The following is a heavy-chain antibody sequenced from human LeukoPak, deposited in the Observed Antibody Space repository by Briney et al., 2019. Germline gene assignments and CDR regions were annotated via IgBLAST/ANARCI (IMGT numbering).Heavy chain of an antibody. CDR1: GYNFTSYT. Sequence: ASVKVSCKASGYNFTSYTISWVRQAPGQGLEWMGWISAYNGNTNYGQKLQGRVTMTTDTSTSTAYMELRSLRPDDTAVYYCARDEGAPIAAANVWGRGTMVTVSS. J-gene: IGHJ3*01. CDR3: ARDEGAPIAAANV. V-gene: IGHV1-18*01. D-gene: IGHD6-13*01. CDR2: ISAYNGNT.